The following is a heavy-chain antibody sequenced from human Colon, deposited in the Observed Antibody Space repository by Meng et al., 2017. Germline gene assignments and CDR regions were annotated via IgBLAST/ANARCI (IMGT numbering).Heavy chain of an antibody. V-gene: IGHV6-1*01. CDR1: GDSVSSNRAL. CDR2: TYYRSEWQN. D-gene: IGHD3-10*01. J-gene: IGHJ4*02. CDR3: TTWYGEY. Sequence: QVQLQKSGPGLVKPSQTLSLTCAISGDSVSSNRALWHWVRQSPSRGLEWLGQTYYRSEWQNHYGVSVKSRITINADTSRNHFSLHLNSVTPEDTAVYYCTTWYGEYWGQGTLVTVSS.